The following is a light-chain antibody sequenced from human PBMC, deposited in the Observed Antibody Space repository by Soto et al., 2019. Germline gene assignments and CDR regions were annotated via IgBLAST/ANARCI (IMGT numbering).Light chain of an antibody. CDR1: QGIRND. CDR3: QHYNTYSWT. Sequence: DIQMTQSPSSLSASVGDRVTITCRASQGIRNDLGWYQHKPGKTPKLLIYKASTLESGVPSRFSGYGSGTEFTLTISSLQPDDFATYYCQHYNTYSWTFGQGTKVDIK. V-gene: IGKV1-5*03. J-gene: IGKJ1*01. CDR2: KAS.